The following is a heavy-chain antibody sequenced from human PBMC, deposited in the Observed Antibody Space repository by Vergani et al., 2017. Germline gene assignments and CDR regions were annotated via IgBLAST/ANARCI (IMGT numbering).Heavy chain of an antibody. CDR3: ARRKVELFGISDY. Sequence: EVQLVESGGGLVKPGGSLRLSCAASGFTFSSYSMNWVRQAPGKGLEWVSSISSSSSYIYYADSVKGRFTISRDNAKNSLYLQMNTLRAEDTAVYYCARRKVELFGISDYWGQGTLVTVSS. J-gene: IGHJ4*02. CDR2: ISSSSSYI. D-gene: IGHD3-10*01. CDR1: GFTFSSYS. V-gene: IGHV3-21*04.